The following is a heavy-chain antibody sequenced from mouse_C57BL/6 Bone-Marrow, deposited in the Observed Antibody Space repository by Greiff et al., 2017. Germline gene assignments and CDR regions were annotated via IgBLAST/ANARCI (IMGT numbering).Heavy chain of an antibody. CDR1: GYTFTSYW. CDR2: IDPSDSYT. D-gene: IGHD4-1*01. CDR3: ARNWAMDY. V-gene: IGHV1-69*01. Sequence: VQLQESGAELVMPGASVKLSCKASGYTFTSYWMHWVKQRPGQGLEWIGEIDPSDSYTNYNQKFKGKSTLTVDKSSSTAYMQLSSLTSEDSAVYYCARNWAMDYWGQGTSVTVSS. J-gene: IGHJ4*01.